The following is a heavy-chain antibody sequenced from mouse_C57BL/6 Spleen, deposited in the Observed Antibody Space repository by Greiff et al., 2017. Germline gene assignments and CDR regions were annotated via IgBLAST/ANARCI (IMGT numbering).Heavy chain of an antibody. V-gene: IGHV1-26*01. CDR1: GYTFTDYY. CDR3: ARSMNYGSSYAMDY. CDR2: INPNNGGT. Sequence: EVQLQQSGPELVKPGASVKISCKASGYTFTDYYMNWVKQSHGKSLEWIGDINPNNGGTSYNQKFKGKATLTVDKSSSTAYMELRSLTSEDSAVYYCARSMNYGSSYAMDYWGQGTSVTGSS. D-gene: IGHD1-1*01. J-gene: IGHJ4*01.